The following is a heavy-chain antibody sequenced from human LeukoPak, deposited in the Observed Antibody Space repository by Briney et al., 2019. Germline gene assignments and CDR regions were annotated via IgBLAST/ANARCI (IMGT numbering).Heavy chain of an antibody. CDR1: GFTFSSYW. CDR3: ARAGPSSSWHQFDY. Sequence: PGGSLRLSCAASGFTFSSYWMHWVRQAPGKGLVWVSRINSDGSSTNYADSVKGRFTISRDNAKNTLYLQMNSLRAEDTAVYYCARAGPSSSWHQFDYWGQGTLVTVSS. D-gene: IGHD6-13*01. V-gene: IGHV3-74*01. CDR2: INSDGSST. J-gene: IGHJ4*02.